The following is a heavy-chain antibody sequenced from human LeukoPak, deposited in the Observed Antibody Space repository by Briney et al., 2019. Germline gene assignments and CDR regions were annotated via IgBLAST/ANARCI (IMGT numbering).Heavy chain of an antibody. V-gene: IGHV3-30*03. J-gene: IGHJ4*02. CDR1: GFTFSSYG. CDR3: ATASYGDYDLDY. Sequence: PGGSLRHSCAASGFTFSSYGMHWVRQAPGKGLEWVAVISYDGSNKYYADSVKGRFTISRDNSKNTLYLQMNSLRAEDTAVYYCATASYGDYDLDYWGQGTLVTVSS. CDR2: ISYDGSNK. D-gene: IGHD4-17*01.